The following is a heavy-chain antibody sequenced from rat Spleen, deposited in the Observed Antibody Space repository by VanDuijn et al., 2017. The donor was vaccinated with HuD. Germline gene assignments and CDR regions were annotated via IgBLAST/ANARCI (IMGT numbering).Heavy chain of an antibody. CDR3: TRERDIRASYGMDG. V-gene: IGHV5-31*01. CDR2: ITNTGDST. D-gene: IGHD1-5*01. J-gene: IGHJ4*01. Sequence: EVQLVESGGGLVQPGRSLKLSCVVSGFTFSIYWMTWIRQAPGKGLDWVASITNTGDSTYYPDSVKGRFTISRDNAKSTLYLQMNSLRSEDTATYYCTRERDIRASYGMDGWGKGTSVTVSS. CDR1: GFTFSIYW.